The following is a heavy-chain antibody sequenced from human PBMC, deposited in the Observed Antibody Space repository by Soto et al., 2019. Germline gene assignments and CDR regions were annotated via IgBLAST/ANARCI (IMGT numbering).Heavy chain of an antibody. J-gene: IGHJ4*02. CDR3: ARARGMATVDFDY. CDR1: GGTFSSYT. D-gene: IGHD4-4*01. Sequence: QVQLVQSGAEVKKPGSSVKVSCKASGGTFSSYTISWVRQAPGQGLEWMGRIIPILGIANYAQKFQGRVTITADKSTSTAYMELSSLRSEDTAVYYCARARGMATVDFDYWGQGTLVTVSS. CDR2: IIPILGIA. V-gene: IGHV1-69*02.